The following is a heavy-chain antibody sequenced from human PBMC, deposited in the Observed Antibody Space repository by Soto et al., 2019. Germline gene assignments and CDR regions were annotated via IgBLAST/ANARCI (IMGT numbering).Heavy chain of an antibody. D-gene: IGHD6-13*01. V-gene: IGHV4-59*07. Sequence: QVQLQESGPGLVKPSDTLSLTCNVSGGSISGYYWSWIRQPPGKGLEYIGYIYYRGITNYNPSLERRVTMSVDTSRNQFSLKVNSVTAADTAVYYCARQQLLPFYYALDVWGQGTTVTVSS. CDR2: IYYRGIT. CDR1: GGSISGYY. CDR3: ARQQLLPFYYALDV. J-gene: IGHJ6*02.